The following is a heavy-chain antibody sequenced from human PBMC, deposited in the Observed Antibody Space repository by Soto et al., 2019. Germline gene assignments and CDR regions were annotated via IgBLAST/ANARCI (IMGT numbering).Heavy chain of an antibody. CDR3: ARESCSTSCYLRYYYYMDV. D-gene: IGHD2-2*01. CDR2: IYVSGST. J-gene: IGHJ6*03. V-gene: IGHV4-39*02. Sequence: ETLSLTCTVSAGSISSSNYYWGWIRQPPGKGLEWIGSIYVSGSTYYNPSLKSRVTISVDTSNNHFSLKLSSVTAADTAVYYRARESCSTSCYLRYYYYMDVWGKGTTVTVSS. CDR1: AGSISSSNYY.